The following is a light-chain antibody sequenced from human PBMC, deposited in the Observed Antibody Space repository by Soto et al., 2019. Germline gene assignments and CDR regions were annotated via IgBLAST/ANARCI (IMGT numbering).Light chain of an antibody. CDR2: DAS. J-gene: IGKJ1*01. CDR1: QSITIW. CDR3: QQYNSFSWT. Sequence: IQMTQSPAALSASVGDSVAMSCRASQSITIWLAWYQQKPGKAPKLLIYDASSLEGGVPSRFSGSGSGTEFTLTISGLQPDDFATYYCQQYNSFSWTFGQGTKVDI. V-gene: IGKV1-5*01.